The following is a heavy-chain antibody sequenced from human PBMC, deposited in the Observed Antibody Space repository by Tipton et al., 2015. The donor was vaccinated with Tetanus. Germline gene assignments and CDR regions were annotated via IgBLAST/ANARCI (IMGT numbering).Heavy chain of an antibody. V-gene: IGHV4-31*02. D-gene: IGHD2-15*01. J-gene: IGHJ6*02. CDR1: GGSISSGGYY. CDR3: ARVFYCSGGSCYQEPPQIWGMDV. CDR2: IYYSGST. Sequence: LRLSCTVSGGSISSGGYYWSWIRQHPGKGLEWIGYIYYSGSTYYNPSLKSRVTISVDTSKNQFSLKLSSVTAADTAVYYCARVFYCSGGSCYQEPPQIWGMDVWGQGTTVTVSS.